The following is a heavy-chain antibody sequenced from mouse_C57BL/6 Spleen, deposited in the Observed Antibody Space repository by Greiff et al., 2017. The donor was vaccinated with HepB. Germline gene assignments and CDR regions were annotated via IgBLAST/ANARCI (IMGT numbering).Heavy chain of an antibody. CDR1: GFNIKDDY. CDR2: IDPENGDT. D-gene: IGHD1-1*01. J-gene: IGHJ2*01. Sequence: EVQLQQSGAELVRPGASVKLSCTASGFNIKDDYMHWVKQRPEQGLEWIGWIDPENGDTEYASKFQGKATITADTSSNTAYLQLSSLTSEDTAVYYCTTEATVALDYWGQGTTLTVSS. V-gene: IGHV14-4*01. CDR3: TTEATVALDY.